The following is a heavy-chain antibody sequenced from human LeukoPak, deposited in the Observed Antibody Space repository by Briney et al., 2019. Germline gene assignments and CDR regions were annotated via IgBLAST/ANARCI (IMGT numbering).Heavy chain of an antibody. Sequence: SETLSLTCTVSGGSISSHYWSWIRQPPGKGLEWIGYIYYSGSTNYNPSLKSRVTISADTSKNQFSLKLSSVTAADTAVYYCARYNWGSVDYWGQGTLVTVSS. V-gene: IGHV4-59*11. J-gene: IGHJ4*02. CDR3: ARYNWGSVDY. CDR2: IYYSGST. D-gene: IGHD7-27*01. CDR1: GGSISSHY.